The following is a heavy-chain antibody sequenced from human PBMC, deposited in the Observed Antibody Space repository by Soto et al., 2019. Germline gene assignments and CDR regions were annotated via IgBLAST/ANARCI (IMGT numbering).Heavy chain of an antibody. CDR3: ARDPLQQRWFDP. J-gene: IGHJ5*02. Sequence: GGSVKVSCKASGYTFAAYYIPWVRQAPGQGLEWMGWINPNSGDTNYPQKFQGRVIMTRVTSISTAYMELSSLRSDDTAVYYCARDPLQQRWFDPWGQGTLVTVSS. CDR2: INPNSGDT. V-gene: IGHV1-2*02. D-gene: IGHD6-13*01. CDR1: GYTFAAYY.